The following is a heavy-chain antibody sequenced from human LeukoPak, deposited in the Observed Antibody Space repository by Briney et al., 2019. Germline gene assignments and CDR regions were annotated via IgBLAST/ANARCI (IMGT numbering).Heavy chain of an antibody. CDR3: ARGDIVVVPAAIVVFDY. CDR1: GYTFTSYA. CDR2: INAGNGNT. J-gene: IGHJ4*02. V-gene: IGHV1-3*01. D-gene: IGHD2-2*02. Sequence: GASVKVSCKASGYTFTSYAMHWVRQAPGQRLEWMGWINAGNGNTKYSQKFQGRVTITRDTSASTAYMELSSLRSEDTAVYYCARGDIVVVPAAIVVFDYWGQGTPVTVSS.